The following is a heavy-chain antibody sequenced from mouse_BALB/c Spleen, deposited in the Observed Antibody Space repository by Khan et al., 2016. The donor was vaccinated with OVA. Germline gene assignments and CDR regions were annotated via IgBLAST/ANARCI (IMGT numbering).Heavy chain of an antibody. V-gene: IGHV3-2*02. CDR3: ARWFVY. CDR1: GYSITSDYA. Sequence: VQLKESGPGLVNPSQALSLTCTVTGYSITSDYAWNWIQQFPGNKLEWMGYINYSGNTSYNPSLKSRISITRDTSKNQFFLQLNSVTTEDTATYYLARWFVYWGHETLVTLSA. CDR2: INYSGNT. J-gene: IGHJ3*01.